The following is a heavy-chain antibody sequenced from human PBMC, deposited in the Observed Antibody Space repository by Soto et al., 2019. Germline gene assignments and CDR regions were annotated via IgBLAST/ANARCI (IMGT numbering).Heavy chain of an antibody. CDR2: IYWNDDK. CDR1: GFSLSTSGVG. V-gene: IGHV2-5*01. CDR3: AHRKGKIQLCSDAFDI. D-gene: IGHD5-18*01. J-gene: IGHJ3*02. Sequence: SGPTLVNPTQTLTLTCTFSGFSLSTSGVGVGWIRQPPGKALEWLALIYWNDDKRYSPSLKSRLTITKDTSKNQVVLTMTNMDTVDTATYYCAHRKGKIQLCSDAFDIWGQGTMVTVSS.